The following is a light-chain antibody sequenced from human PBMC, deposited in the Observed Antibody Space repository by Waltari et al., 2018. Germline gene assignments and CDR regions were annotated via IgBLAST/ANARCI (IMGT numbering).Light chain of an antibody. CDR3: QHSHSTPIT. J-gene: IGKJ3*01. CDR1: QNINKF. Sequence: DIQMTQSPSFLSASVGDRVTITCRASQNINKFLNWYQQKPGKAPKFLIYAASLVQTGVPSRFRGSGSGTEFTLTIDSLQPEDFATYFCQHSHSTPITFGPGTTVDV. V-gene: IGKV1-39*01. CDR2: AAS.